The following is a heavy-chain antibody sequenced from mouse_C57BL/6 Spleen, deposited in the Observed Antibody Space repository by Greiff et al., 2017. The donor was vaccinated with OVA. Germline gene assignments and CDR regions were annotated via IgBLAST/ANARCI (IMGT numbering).Heavy chain of an antibody. CDR2: ISNGGGST. V-gene: IGHV5-12*01. CDR3: ARHRSWDGYYAWFAY. J-gene: IGHJ3*01. CDR1: GFTFSDYY. Sequence: EVKLVESGGGLVQPGGSLKLSCAASGFTFSDYYMYWVRPTPEKRLEWVAYISNGGGSTYYPDTVKGRFTISRDNAKNTLYLQMSRLKSEDTAMYYCARHRSWDGYYAWFAYWGQGTLVTVSA. D-gene: IGHD2-3*01.